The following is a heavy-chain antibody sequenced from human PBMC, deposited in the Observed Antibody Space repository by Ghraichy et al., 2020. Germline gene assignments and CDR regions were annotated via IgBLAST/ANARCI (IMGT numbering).Heavy chain of an antibody. J-gene: IGHJ6*03. D-gene: IGHD2-15*01. V-gene: IGHV4-34*01. CDR1: GGSFSGYY. CDR2: INHSEST. Sequence: SETLSLNCSISGGSFSGYYWSWIRQSPGKGLEWIGDINHSESTTYNPSLKSRVTISADMSRHQFSLKLRSVTAADSAVYYCARVGKIYCSGSSCYFRYQYYYMDAWGKGTTVTVSS. CDR3: ARVGKIYCSGSSCYFRYQYYYMDA.